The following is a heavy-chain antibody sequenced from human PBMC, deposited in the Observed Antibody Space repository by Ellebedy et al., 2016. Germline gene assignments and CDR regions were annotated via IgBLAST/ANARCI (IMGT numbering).Heavy chain of an antibody. CDR3: ARTLGRIPFDP. CDR2: INHSGST. CDR1: GGSFSGYY. V-gene: IGHV4-34*01. Sequence: SETLSLTCAVYGGSFSGYYWSRIRQPPGKGLEWIGEINHSGSTNYNPSLKSRVTISVDTSKNQFSLKLSSVTAADTAVYYCARTLGRIPFDPWGQGTLVTVSS. D-gene: IGHD2-21*01. J-gene: IGHJ5*02.